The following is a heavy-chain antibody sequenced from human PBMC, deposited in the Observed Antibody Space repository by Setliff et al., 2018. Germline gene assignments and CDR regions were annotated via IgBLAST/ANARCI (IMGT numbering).Heavy chain of an antibody. CDR1: GFTFSSYW. V-gene: IGHV3-7*03. CDR2: IKQDGSDK. J-gene: IGHJ3*02. D-gene: IGHD3-3*01. CDR3: VRARTTNYDFWSGLNAFDI. Sequence: GESLKISCAASGFTFSSYWMSWVRQAPGKGLEWVANIKQDGSDKYYVDSVKGRFTISRDNAKNPLSLQMNSLRAEDTAVYYCVRARTTNYDFWSGLNAFDIWGQGTMVTVSS.